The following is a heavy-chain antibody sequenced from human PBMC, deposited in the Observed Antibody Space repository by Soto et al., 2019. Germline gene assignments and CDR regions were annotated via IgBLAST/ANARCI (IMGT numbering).Heavy chain of an antibody. CDR2: IYTSGST. Sequence: SETLSLTCTVSGGSISSYYWSCIWQPAGQGLEWIVRIYTSGSTNYNPSRKSRVTMTVDTSKNQFSLKLSSVPAADTAVYYCARVRKSPAGTVVVPAAISAYYYYGMDDWGQGTTVTVSS. CDR1: GGSISSYY. D-gene: IGHD2-2*02. V-gene: IGHV4-4*07. J-gene: IGHJ6*02. CDR3: ARVRKSPAGTVVVPAAISAYYYYGMDD.